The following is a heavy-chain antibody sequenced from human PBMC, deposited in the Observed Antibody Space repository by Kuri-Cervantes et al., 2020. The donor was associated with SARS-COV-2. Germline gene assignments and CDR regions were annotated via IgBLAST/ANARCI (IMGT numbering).Heavy chain of an antibody. V-gene: IGHV1-18*01. CDR2: ISAYNGNT. J-gene: IGHJ4*02. D-gene: IGHD3-3*01. Sequence: ASVKVSCKASGYTFTSYGISWVRQAPGQGLEWMGRISAYNGNTNYAQKLQGRVTMTTDTSTSTAYMELRSLRSDDTAVYYCARGPGLRFLEWGDPFDYWGQGTLVTVSS. CDR1: GYTFTSYG. CDR3: ARGPGLRFLEWGDPFDY.